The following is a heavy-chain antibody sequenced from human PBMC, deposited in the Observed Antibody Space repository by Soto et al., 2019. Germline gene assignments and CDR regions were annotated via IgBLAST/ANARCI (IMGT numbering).Heavy chain of an antibody. V-gene: IGHV4-4*07. J-gene: IGHJ5*02. CDR3: ARDGTKTLRDWFDP. CDR1: GASISGFY. D-gene: IGHD1-1*01. CDR2: IYATGTT. Sequence: SETLSLTCTVSGASISGFYWSWIRKFAGKGLEWIGRIYATGTTDYNPSLKSRVMMSVDTSKKQFSLKLRSVTAADTAVYYCARDGTKTLRDWFDPWGQGISVTVSS.